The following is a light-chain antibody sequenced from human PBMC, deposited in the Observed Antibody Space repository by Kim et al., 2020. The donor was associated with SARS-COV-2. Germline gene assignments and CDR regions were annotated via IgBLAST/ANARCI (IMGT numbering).Light chain of an antibody. J-gene: IGKJ2*01. CDR2: HAS. V-gene: IGKV1-39*01. Sequence: SGGDRVTVACRASQSINNYLTWYQQKPGKAPKALMYHASSLQSGVPSRFSGSGSGTDFTLTISSLQPEDFATYYCQQAYTTPYTFGQGTKLEI. CDR1: QSINNY. CDR3: QQAYTTPYT.